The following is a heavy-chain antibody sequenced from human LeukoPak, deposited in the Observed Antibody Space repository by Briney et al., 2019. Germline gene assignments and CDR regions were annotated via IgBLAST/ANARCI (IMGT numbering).Heavy chain of an antibody. CDR3: ASTPDYYDSSGYSDY. CDR1: GGSISSGDYY. J-gene: IGHJ4*02. Sequence: SQTLSLTCTVSGGSISSGDYYWSWIRQPPGKGLEWIGYIYYSGSTYYNPSLKSRVTISVDTSKNQFSLKLSSVTVADTTVYYCASTPDYYDSSGYSDYWGQGTLVTVSS. V-gene: IGHV4-30-4*08. CDR2: IYYSGST. D-gene: IGHD3-22*01.